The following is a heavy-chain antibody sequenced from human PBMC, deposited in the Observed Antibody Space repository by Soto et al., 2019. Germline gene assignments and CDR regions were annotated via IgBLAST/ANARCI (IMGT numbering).Heavy chain of an antibody. CDR2: IYSGGSS. J-gene: IGHJ5*02. V-gene: IGHV3-53*01. Sequence: PGGSLRLSCTTSGFTVSSSHMTWVRQAPGKGLEWVSVIYSGGSSYYAVSVQGRFTISRDNSKNTVYLQMNSLGGEDTAMYYCARLGPYGSEGYSFRYNWFDPWGQGTQVTVSS. D-gene: IGHD3-10*01. CDR3: ARLGPYGSEGYSFRYNWFDP. CDR1: GFTVSSSH.